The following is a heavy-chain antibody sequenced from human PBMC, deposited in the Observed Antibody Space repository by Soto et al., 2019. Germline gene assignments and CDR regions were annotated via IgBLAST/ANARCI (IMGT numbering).Heavy chain of an antibody. CDR1: GASISGFY. Sequence: SETLSLTCTVSGASISGFYWSWIRKSAGKGLEWIGRIYATGTTDYNPSLKSRVMMSVDTSKKQFSLKLRSVTAADTAVYYCVREGTKTLRGWFDPWGQGISVTVSS. CDR3: VREGTKTLRGWFDP. J-gene: IGHJ5*02. V-gene: IGHV4-4*07. CDR2: IYATGTT. D-gene: IGHD1-1*01.